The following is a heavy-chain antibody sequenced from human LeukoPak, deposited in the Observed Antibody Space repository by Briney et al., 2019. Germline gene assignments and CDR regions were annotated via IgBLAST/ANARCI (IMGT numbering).Heavy chain of an antibody. Sequence: GGSLRLSCAASGFTFSSYGMHWVRQAPGKGLEWVAFIRYDGSNKYYADSVKGRFTTSRDNSKNTLYLQMNSLRAEDTAVYYCAKDQERFLEWLLDYWGQGTLVTVSS. V-gene: IGHV3-30*02. CDR2: IRYDGSNK. D-gene: IGHD3-3*01. J-gene: IGHJ4*02. CDR1: GFTFSSYG. CDR3: AKDQERFLEWLLDY.